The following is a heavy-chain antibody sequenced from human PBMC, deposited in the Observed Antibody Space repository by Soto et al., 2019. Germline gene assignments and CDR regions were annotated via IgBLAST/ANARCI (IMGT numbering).Heavy chain of an antibody. Sequence: EVQLVQSGAEVKKPGESLKISCKGSGYSFTTYWIGWVRQMPGKGLEWMGIIYPGDSDTRYSPSFQGQVTFSVDKSISTAYLQWSSQEASDTAMYYCARKPQFNSGGYHYDSWGQGTLVTVSS. CDR3: ARKPQFNSGGYHYDS. CDR1: GYSFTTYW. V-gene: IGHV5-51*03. D-gene: IGHD6-19*01. CDR2: IYPGDSDT. J-gene: IGHJ4*02.